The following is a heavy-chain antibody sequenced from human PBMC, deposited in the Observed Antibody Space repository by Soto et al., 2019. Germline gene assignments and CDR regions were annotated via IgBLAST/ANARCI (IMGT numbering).Heavy chain of an antibody. CDR3: ARDPGSSSSFYYYMDV. J-gene: IGHJ6*03. V-gene: IGHV3-21*01. CDR1: GFTFSNYN. CDR2: ISGASDYI. Sequence: PGGSLRLSCAASGFTFSNYNILWVRQPPGKGLEWVSSISGASDYIYYSDSVEGRFTISRDNAQNSLYLQMNSLRADDTAVYYCARDPGSSSSFYYYMDVWGEGTTVTVSS. D-gene: IGHD6-6*01.